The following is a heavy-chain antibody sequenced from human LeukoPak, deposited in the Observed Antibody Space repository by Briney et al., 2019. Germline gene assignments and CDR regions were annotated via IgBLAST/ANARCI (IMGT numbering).Heavy chain of an antibody. V-gene: IGHV3-48*01. J-gene: IGHJ6*03. CDR2: ISSSSSTI. Sequence: PGGSLRLSCAASGFTFSSYSMNWVRQAPGKGLEWVSYISSSSSTIYYADSVKGRFTISRDNAKNSLYLQMNSLRAEDTALYYCVREHYNYYMDVWGKGTTVTVSS. CDR1: GFTFSSYS. CDR3: VREHYNYYMDV.